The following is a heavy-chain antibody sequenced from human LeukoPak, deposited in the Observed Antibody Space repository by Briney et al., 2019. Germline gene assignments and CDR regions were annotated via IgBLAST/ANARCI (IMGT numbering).Heavy chain of an antibody. V-gene: IGHV4-59*11. D-gene: IGHD1-1*01. CDR2: ISYIGST. CDR1: GGSMSSHY. J-gene: IGHJ3*02. CDR3: AGDQLALNALNI. Sequence: SETLSLTCTVSGGSMSSHYWSWIRQPPGKGLEWLGYISYIGSTNYSPSLKRRVTISVDTSKNEFSLRLSSVTAADTAVYFCAGDQLALNALNIWGQGTMVTVSS.